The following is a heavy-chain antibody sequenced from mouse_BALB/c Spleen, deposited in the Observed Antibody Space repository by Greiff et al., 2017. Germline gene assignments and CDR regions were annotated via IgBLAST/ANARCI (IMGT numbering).Heavy chain of an antibody. CDR2: ISYSGST. Sequence: VQLQESGPGLVKPSQSLSLTFTVTGYSITSDYASNWFRQFPGNNLEWMGYISYSGSTRYNPSRKSRIPITRDTSKYQFFLQLNSMTTEDTSTYYCAREGTGTGYFDVWGAGTTVTVSS. CDR3: AREGTGTGYFDV. J-gene: IGHJ1*01. D-gene: IGHD4-1*01. CDR1: GYSITSDYA. V-gene: IGHV3-2*02.